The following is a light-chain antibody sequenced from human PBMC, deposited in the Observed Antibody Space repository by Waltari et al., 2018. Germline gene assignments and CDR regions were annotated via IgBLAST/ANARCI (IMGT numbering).Light chain of an antibody. V-gene: IGLV2-23*01. J-gene: IGLJ3*02. CDR3: CSYAGSSSPRV. CDR1: SSIVGSYNL. Sequence: QSALPQPASVSGSPGQPTPISCPGSSSIVGSYNLVPGYQLHPGRAPKLLIYEASKRPSGVSNRFSGSKSGNTASLTISGLQAEDEADYYCCSYAGSSSPRVFGGGTKLSVL. CDR2: EAS.